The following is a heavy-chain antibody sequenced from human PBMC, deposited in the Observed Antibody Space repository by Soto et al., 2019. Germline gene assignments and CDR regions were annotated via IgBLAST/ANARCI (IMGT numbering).Heavy chain of an antibody. CDR3: AKPPHYNSADY. V-gene: IGHV3-23*01. D-gene: IGHD3-10*01. Sequence: EVQLLESGGGLVQPGGSLRLSCAASGFTFSSYAMSWVRQAPGKGLEWISAVSGSGGSTYYADSVKGRFTISRDNSKAMPYLQMNNLRAQDTAVYYCAKPPHYNSADYWGQGTLVTVSS. J-gene: IGHJ4*02. CDR1: GFTFSSYA. CDR2: VSGSGGST.